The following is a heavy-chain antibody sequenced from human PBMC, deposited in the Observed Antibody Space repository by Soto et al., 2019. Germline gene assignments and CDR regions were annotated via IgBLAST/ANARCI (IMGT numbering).Heavy chain of an antibody. CDR2: IIPIFGTA. Sequence: SVKVSCKASGGTFSSYAISWVRQAPGQGLEWMGGIIPIFGTANYAQKFQGRVTITADESTSTAYMELSSLRSEDTAAYYCALNIAAAVYYYYYGMDVWGQGTTVTVSS. D-gene: IGHD6-13*01. CDR1: GGTFSSYA. CDR3: ALNIAAAVYYYYYGMDV. V-gene: IGHV1-69*13. J-gene: IGHJ6*02.